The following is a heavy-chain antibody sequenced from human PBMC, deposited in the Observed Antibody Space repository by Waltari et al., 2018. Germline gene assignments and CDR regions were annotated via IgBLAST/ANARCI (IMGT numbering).Heavy chain of an antibody. J-gene: IGHJ6*02. Sequence: EVQLVQSGAEVKKPGESLKISCQGSGYTFTTYWVGWVRHMPGKGLEWIGIIYPGDSDSTYSPSFQGHVTFSADNSISTAYLQWSSLKASDTAIYYCARGEAIEYISPSIYHTSYFGMDVWGRGTTVTVSS. D-gene: IGHD6-6*01. CDR2: IYPGDSDS. CDR3: ARGEAIEYISPSIYHTSYFGMDV. V-gene: IGHV5-51*03. CDR1: GYTFTTYW.